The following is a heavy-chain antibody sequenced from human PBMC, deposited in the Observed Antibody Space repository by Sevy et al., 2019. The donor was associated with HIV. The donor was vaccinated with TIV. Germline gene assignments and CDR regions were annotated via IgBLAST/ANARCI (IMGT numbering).Heavy chain of an antibody. J-gene: IGHJ4*02. CDR1: GFTFSTYA. CDR2: ISNDGNKK. CDR3: ARGRGTPREDY. Sequence: GGSLRLSCAASGFTFSTYAMHWVRQAPGKGLEWVAVISNDGNKKNYADSVRGRLTISRDNSKSTVYLQINSLRADDTAVYYCARGRGTPREDYWGQGTLVTVSS. V-gene: IGHV3-30*04. D-gene: IGHD2-15*01.